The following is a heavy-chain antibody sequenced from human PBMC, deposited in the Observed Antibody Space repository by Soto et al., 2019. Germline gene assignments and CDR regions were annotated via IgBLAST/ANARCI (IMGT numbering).Heavy chain of an antibody. J-gene: IGHJ4*02. CDR1: GGTFRSYA. Sequence: QVQLVQSGAEVKKPGSSVKVSCKSSGGTFRSYAISWVRQAPGQGLEWVGGIIPEFGKGNSAQKFQGRVTITADEPTTTVYMEVSGLRSDDTAVYYCARERGGYNRGDFEFWGQGTLISVSS. CDR3: ARERGGYNRGDFEF. CDR2: IIPEFGKG. V-gene: IGHV1-69*01. D-gene: IGHD5-12*01.